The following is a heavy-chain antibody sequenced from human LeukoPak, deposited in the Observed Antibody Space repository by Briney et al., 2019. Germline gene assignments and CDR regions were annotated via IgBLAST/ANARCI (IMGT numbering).Heavy chain of an antibody. J-gene: IGHJ6*03. D-gene: IGHD3-3*01. CDR1: GDSISRYF. CDR3: ARGSSYDFWSGSLKGYYYYYMDV. CDR2: IYYSGST. Sequence: SETLSLTCPVSGDSISRYFWSWIRQPPGKGLEWIGYIYYSGSTNYNPSLKSRVTISVDTSKNQFSLKLSSVTAADTAVYYCARGSSYDFWSGSLKGYYYYYMDVWGKGTTVTVSS. V-gene: IGHV4-59*01.